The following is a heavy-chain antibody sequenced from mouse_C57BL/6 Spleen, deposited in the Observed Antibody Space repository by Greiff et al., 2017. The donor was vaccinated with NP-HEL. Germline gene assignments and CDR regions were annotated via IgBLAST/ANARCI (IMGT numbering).Heavy chain of an antibody. CDR1: GYTFTDYE. D-gene: IGHD2-5*01. CDR3: TRKRSSNYGAMVY. V-gene: IGHV1-15*01. Sequence: VQLQQSGAELVRPGASVTLSCKASGYTFTDYEMHWVKQTPVHGLEWIGAIDPETGGTAYNQKFKGKAILTADKSSSTAYMELRSLTSEDSAVYYCTRKRSSNYGAMVYWGQGTSVTVSS. J-gene: IGHJ4*01. CDR2: IDPETGGT.